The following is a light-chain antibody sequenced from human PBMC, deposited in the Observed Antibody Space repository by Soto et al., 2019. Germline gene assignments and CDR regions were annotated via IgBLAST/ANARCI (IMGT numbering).Light chain of an antibody. Sequence: QSVLTQPASVSGSPGQSIAISCTGTSNDVGGYNYVSWYQQHPAKAPQLIIYDVTKRPSGVSDRVSGSKSGNTASLAISGLQAEDEADYDCSSYTSSSTPYVFGTGTKLTVL. V-gene: IGLV2-14*01. J-gene: IGLJ1*01. CDR3: SSYTSSSTPYV. CDR1: SNDVGGYNY. CDR2: DVT.